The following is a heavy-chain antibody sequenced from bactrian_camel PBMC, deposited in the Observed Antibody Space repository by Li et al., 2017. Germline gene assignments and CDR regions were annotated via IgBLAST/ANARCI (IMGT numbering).Heavy chain of an antibody. CDR1: DNTYSGEC. CDR3: AAGRCYGASWLGQPD. J-gene: IGHJ4*01. D-gene: IGHD5*01. CDR2: IAMSSGDA. V-gene: IGHV3-3*01. Sequence: VQLVESGGGSVQAGGSLRLSCAASDNTYSGECMGWFRQAPGKEREGIAMIAMSSGDAYYGDSVKDRFTISRDGAKNTALLEMNSLKAEDTAMYYCAAGRCYGASWLGQPDWGEGTQVTVS.